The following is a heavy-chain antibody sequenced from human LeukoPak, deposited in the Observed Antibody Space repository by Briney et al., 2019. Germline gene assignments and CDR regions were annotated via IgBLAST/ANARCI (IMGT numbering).Heavy chain of an antibody. J-gene: IGHJ4*02. CDR2: INPNSGGT. CDR1: GCTFTSYA. D-gene: IGHD6-6*01. V-gene: IGHV1-2*02. CDR3: ARLVEYSSSSEDY. Sequence: ASVKVSCKASGCTFTSYAMNWVRQAPGQGLEWMGWINPNSGGTNYAQKFQGRVTMTRDTSISTAYMELSRLRSDDTAVYYCARLVEYSSSSEDYWGQGTLVTVSS.